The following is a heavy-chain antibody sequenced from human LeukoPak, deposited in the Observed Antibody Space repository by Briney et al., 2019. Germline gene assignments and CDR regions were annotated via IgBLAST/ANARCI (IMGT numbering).Heavy chain of an antibody. V-gene: IGHV3-49*03. CDR2: IRSKTYSGTT. J-gene: IGHJ4*02. CDR1: GFTFGDNA. Sequence: GGSLRLSCTASGFTFGDNAMSWFRQAPGKGLEWVGFIRSKTYSGTTEYAASVKGRFTISRDDSKSVAFLQMNSLKTEDTAVYYCTRGPIQFDYWGQGTLVTVSS. CDR3: TRGPIQFDY.